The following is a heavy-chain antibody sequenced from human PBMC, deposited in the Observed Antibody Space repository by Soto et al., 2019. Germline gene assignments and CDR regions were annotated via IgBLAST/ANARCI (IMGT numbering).Heavy chain of an antibody. V-gene: IGHV4-34*01. D-gene: IGHD3-10*01. J-gene: IGHJ6*02. Sequence: PSETLSLTCAVYGGSFSGYYWSWIRQPPGKGLEWIGEINHSGSTNYNPSLKSRVTISVDTSKNQFSLKLSSVTAADTAVYYCARGRTMVRGVIKVDYYYGMDVWGQGTTVTVSS. CDR1: GGSFSGYY. CDR2: INHSGST. CDR3: ARGRTMVRGVIKVDYYYGMDV.